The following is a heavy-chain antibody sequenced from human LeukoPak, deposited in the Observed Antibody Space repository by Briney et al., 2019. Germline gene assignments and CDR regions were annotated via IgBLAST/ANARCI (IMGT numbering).Heavy chain of an antibody. D-gene: IGHD2-2*02. J-gene: IGHJ3*02. V-gene: IGHV4-4*07. CDR1: GTSINNYY. CDR2: IYFSGST. Sequence: SETLSLTCTVSGTSINNYYWSWFRQPAGKGLEWIGRIYFSGSTNYNPSLKSRTTMSLDTSKNQFSLNLRFVTAADTAVYFCAREMAVAGPYTFDIWGQGTEVTVSS. CDR3: AREMAVAGPYTFDI.